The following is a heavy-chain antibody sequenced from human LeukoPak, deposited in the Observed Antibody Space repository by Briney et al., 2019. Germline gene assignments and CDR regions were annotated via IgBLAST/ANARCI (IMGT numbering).Heavy chain of an antibody. Sequence: GASVKVTCKASGNIFTSYGISWVRQAPGQGLEWMGWFSGYTGNTNYAQKLQGRVTMTTDTSTSTAYMELRSLRSDDTAVYYCARAHEQFYYDTSGYRSYFFDYWGQGTLVTVSS. J-gene: IGHJ4*02. V-gene: IGHV1-18*01. D-gene: IGHD3-22*01. CDR3: ARAHEQFYYDTSGYRSYFFDY. CDR2: FSGYTGNT. CDR1: GNIFTSYG.